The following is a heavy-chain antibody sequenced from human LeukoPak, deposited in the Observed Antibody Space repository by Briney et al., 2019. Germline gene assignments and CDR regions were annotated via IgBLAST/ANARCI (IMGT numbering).Heavy chain of an antibody. D-gene: IGHD6-13*01. J-gene: IGHJ4*02. CDR2: INWDGGST. CDR1: GFTFDDYG. Sequence: GGSLRLSCADSGFTFDDYGMSWVRQAPGKGLEWVSCINWDGGSTFYADSVKGRFTISRDNAKNTLYLQMNSLRAEDTALYYCARDLSSSWYNFGYWGQGTLVTVSS. CDR3: ARDLSSSWYNFGY. V-gene: IGHV3-20*04.